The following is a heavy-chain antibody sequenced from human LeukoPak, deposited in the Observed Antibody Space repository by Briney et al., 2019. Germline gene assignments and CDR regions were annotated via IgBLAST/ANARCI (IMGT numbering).Heavy chain of an antibody. J-gene: IGHJ4*02. CDR2: IYSGGST. CDR3: SFPRGGDY. D-gene: IGHD3-10*01. Sequence: PGGSLRLSCAASEFSVGSNYMTWVRQAPGKGLEWVSLIYSGGSTYYADSVKGRFTISRDNSKNTLYLQMNSLRAEDTAVYYCSFPRGGDYWGQGTLVTVSS. CDR1: EFSVGSNY. V-gene: IGHV3-66*01.